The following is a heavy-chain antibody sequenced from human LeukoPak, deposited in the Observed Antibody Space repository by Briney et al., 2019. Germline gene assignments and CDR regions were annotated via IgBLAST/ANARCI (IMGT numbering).Heavy chain of an antibody. J-gene: IGHJ4*02. Sequence: PGGSLRLSCAASGFTVSSNYMSWVRQAPGKGLEWVSVIYSGGSTYYADSVKGRFTISRDNSKNTLYLQMNSLRAEDTAVYYCARGTVTAPMSYDYWGQGTLVTVSS. D-gene: IGHD2-21*02. CDR2: IYSGGST. CDR3: ARGTVTAPMSYDY. V-gene: IGHV3-53*01. CDR1: GFTVSSNY.